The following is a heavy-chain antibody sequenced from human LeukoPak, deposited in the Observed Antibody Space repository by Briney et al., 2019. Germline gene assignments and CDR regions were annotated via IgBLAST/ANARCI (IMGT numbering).Heavy chain of an antibody. CDR2: IYYSEST. Sequence: SETLSLTCTVSGGSISSSSYYWGWIPQPPGKGLEWIGSIYYSESTYYNPSLNSRVTISADTSKNQFSLKLSSVTAADTAVYYCARDSDYDFWSGYRSYWYFDLWGRGTLVTVSS. D-gene: IGHD3-3*01. CDR1: GGSISSSSYY. J-gene: IGHJ2*01. CDR3: ARDSDYDFWSGYRSYWYFDL. V-gene: IGHV4-39*02.